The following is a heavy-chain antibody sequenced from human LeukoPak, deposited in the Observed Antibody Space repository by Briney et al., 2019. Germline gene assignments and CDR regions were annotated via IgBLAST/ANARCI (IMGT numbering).Heavy chain of an antibody. CDR1: GFPFTDHY. CDR2: IGPHSTFT. Sequence: GASVKFSSKSSGFPFTDHYIHWVRAGAGRGLAWMGYIGPHSTFTSSPQEFQGRVTMPRDASMSTAYMELTRLTSDDTAVYYCVREGEGPLSKDFDYWGQGTLVTVSS. D-gene: IGHD2/OR15-2a*01. V-gene: IGHV1-2*02. CDR3: VREGEGPLSKDFDY. J-gene: IGHJ4*02.